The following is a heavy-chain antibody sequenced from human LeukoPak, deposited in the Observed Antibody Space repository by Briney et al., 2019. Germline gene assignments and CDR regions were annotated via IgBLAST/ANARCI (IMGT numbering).Heavy chain of an antibody. V-gene: IGHV1-69*13. Sequence: SEKVSRKASGGTFSRYAISWVRQAPGQGLEWMGGIIPIFGTAKYAQQFQGRVTITADESTSTAYMELSSLRSEDTAVYYCARGWELQGPGDYWGQGTLVTVSS. D-gene: IGHD1-26*01. CDR3: ARGWELQGPGDY. CDR2: IIPIFGTA. J-gene: IGHJ4*02. CDR1: GGTFSRYA.